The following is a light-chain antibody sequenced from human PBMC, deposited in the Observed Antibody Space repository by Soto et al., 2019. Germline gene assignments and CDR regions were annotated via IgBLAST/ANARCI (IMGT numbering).Light chain of an antibody. Sequence: DIQLTQSPSFLSASVGDGVTITCRASQGIANYFAWYQQKPGKAPKLLIYAASTLQSGVPSRFGGSGSGTDFTLTISSLQPEDFATYYCQQLNSYPLTFGGGTKVDIK. CDR1: QGIANY. J-gene: IGKJ4*01. CDR2: AAS. CDR3: QQLNSYPLT. V-gene: IGKV1-9*01.